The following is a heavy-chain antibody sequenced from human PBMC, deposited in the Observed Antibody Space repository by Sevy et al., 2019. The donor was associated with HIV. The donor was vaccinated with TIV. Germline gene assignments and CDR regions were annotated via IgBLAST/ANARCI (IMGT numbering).Heavy chain of an antibody. D-gene: IGHD5-12*01. CDR1: GFTFSSYW. CDR2: IKQDGGEK. V-gene: IGHV3-7*01. J-gene: IGHJ3*02. CDR3: ARDGPVGMATLFGAFDI. Sequence: GGSLRLSCAASGFTFSSYWMSWVRQAPGKGLEWVANIKQDGGEKYYVDSVKGRFTISRDNAKNSLYLQMNSLRAEDTAVYYCARDGPVGMATLFGAFDIWGQGTMVTVSS.